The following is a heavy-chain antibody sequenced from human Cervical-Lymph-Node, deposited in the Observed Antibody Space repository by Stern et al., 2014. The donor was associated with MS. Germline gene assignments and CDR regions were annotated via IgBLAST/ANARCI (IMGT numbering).Heavy chain of an antibody. D-gene: IGHD4-17*01. V-gene: IGHV2-5*02. J-gene: IGHJ6*02. CDR1: GFSLNTSGEG. CDR3: AHTTVTFDEAYGLDV. Sequence: QITLKESGPTLVKPTQTLTLTCTFSGFSLNTSGEGVAWIRQPPGKALEWLAVIYCGADAHSSPSLNSRLTITKDTSKTQVVLTMANMDPVDTGTYYCAHTTVTFDEAYGLDVWGQGTTVTVSS. CDR2: IYCGADA.